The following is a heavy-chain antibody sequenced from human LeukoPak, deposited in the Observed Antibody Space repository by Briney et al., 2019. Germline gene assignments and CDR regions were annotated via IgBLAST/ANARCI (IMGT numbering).Heavy chain of an antibody. CDR2: INPRGGST. CDR3: ARVQTGTTRSIDY. J-gene: IGHJ4*02. CDR1: GYTFTTYY. Sequence: ASVKVSCKPSGYTFTTYYIHWVRQAPGQGLEWMGIINPRGGSTSYAQKFQGRVTMTRDMSTSTVYMELGRLRSDDTAVYYCARVQTGTTRSIDYWGQGTLVTVSS. V-gene: IGHV1-46*01. D-gene: IGHD1-7*01.